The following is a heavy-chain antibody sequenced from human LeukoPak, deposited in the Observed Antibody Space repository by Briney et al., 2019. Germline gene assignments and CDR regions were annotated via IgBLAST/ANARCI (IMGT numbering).Heavy chain of an antibody. CDR2: ISSSSSYI. J-gene: IGHJ4*02. Sequence: GGPLRLSCAASGFTFSSYSMNWVRQAPGKGLEWVSSISSSSSYIYYADSVKGRFTISRDNAKNSLYLQMNSLRAEDTAVYYCARDVGWGFGGVIDSDYYFDYWGQGTLVTVSS. V-gene: IGHV3-21*01. CDR1: GFTFSSYS. CDR3: ARDVGWGFGGVIDSDYYFDY. D-gene: IGHD3-16*02.